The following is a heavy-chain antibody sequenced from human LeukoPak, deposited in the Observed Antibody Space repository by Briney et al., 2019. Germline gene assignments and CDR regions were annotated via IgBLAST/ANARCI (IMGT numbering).Heavy chain of an antibody. Sequence: ASVKVSCKASGYTFTGYYMHWVRQAPGQGREWMGWINPNSGGTNYAQKFQGRVTMTRDTSISTAYMELSRLRSDDTAVYYCARTFRPLVPNDAFDIWGQGTMVTVSS. D-gene: IGHD6-13*01. V-gene: IGHV1-2*02. CDR1: GYTFTGYY. CDR2: INPNSGGT. J-gene: IGHJ3*02. CDR3: ARTFRPLVPNDAFDI.